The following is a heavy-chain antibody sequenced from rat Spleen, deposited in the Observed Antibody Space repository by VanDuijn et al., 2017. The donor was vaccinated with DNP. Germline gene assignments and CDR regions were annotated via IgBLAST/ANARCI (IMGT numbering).Heavy chain of an antibody. CDR3: ASSLGDV. J-gene: IGHJ4*01. Sequence: EVQLVESGGGLVLPGGSLKLSCAASGSTFSDFDMSWVRQAPTKGLESVATITTNGGNTYYRDSVRGRFAVSRDNAESTLYLQMDSLRTEDTATYYCASSLGDVWGQGTSVTVSS. D-gene: IGHD3-1*01. CDR2: ITTNGGNT. CDR1: GSTFSDFD. V-gene: IGHV5-25*01.